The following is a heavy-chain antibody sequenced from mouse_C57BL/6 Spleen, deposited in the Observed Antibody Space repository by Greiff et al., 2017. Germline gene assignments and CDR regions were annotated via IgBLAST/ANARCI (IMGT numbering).Heavy chain of an antibody. Sequence: QVQLQQPGTELVKPGASVKLSCQASGHTFTSYWMHWVKQRPGQGLEWIGHINPSNGGTNYNQQFKRHATLPVDISSSTAYMQLSSPTSEDAAVYYSAMGPVVADYGGGGTTLT. CDR3: AMGPVVADY. V-gene: IGHV1-53*01. D-gene: IGHD1-1*01. J-gene: IGHJ2*01. CDR1: GHTFTSYW. CDR2: INPSNGGT.